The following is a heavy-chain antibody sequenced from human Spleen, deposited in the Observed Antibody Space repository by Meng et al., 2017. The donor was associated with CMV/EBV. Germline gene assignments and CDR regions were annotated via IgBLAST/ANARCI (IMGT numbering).Heavy chain of an antibody. CDR1: GGSVSSGSYY. V-gene: IGHV4-61*01. D-gene: IGHD2-8*01. Sequence: SETLSLTCTVSGGSVSSGSYYWSWIRQPPGKGLEWIGHIYHSGSTNYNPSLKSRVTISVDTSKNQFSLKLSSVTAADTAVYYCARDSRTNGVPYGLDVWGQGTTVTVSS. J-gene: IGHJ6*02. CDR2: IYHSGST. CDR3: ARDSRTNGVPYGLDV.